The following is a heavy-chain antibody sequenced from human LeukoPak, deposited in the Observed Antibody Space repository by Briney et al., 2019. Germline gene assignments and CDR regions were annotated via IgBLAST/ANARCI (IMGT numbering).Heavy chain of an antibody. Sequence: GASVKVSCKASGYTFTSYYMHWVRQAPGQGLEWMGWISAYNGNTNYAQKLQGRVTMTTDTSTSTAYMELRSLRSDDTAVYYCARDRIAVAPDWFDPWGQGTLVTVSS. CDR2: ISAYNGNT. CDR3: ARDRIAVAPDWFDP. CDR1: GYTFTSYY. D-gene: IGHD6-19*01. J-gene: IGHJ5*02. V-gene: IGHV1-18*04.